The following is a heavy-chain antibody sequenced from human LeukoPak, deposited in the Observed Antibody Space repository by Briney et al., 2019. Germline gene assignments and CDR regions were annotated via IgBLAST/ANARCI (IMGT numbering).Heavy chain of an antibody. D-gene: IGHD2-2*01. J-gene: IGHJ5*02. V-gene: IGHV4-39*01. Sequence: SETLSLTCTVSGDSIISSNYYWVWIRQPPGKGLEWIGTIYYIGSTFYSPSLKSRITISVDTSRNQFSLKLSSVTAADTAVYYCARLLVPGWFDPWGQGTLVTVSS. CDR1: GDSIISSNYY. CDR3: ARLLVPGWFDP. CDR2: IYYIGST.